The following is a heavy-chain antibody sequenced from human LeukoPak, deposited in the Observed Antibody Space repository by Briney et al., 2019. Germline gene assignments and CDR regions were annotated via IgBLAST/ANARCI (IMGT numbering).Heavy chain of an antibody. V-gene: IGHV4-59*08. CDR1: VGSISSYY. CDR2: IYYSGST. D-gene: IGHD6-19*01. CDR3: ARLAYSSGLFDY. J-gene: IGHJ4*02. Sequence: SETLSLTCTVSVGSISSYYWSWIRQPPGKGLEWIGYIYYSGSTNYNPSLKSRVTISVDTSKNQFSLKLSSVTAADTAVYYCARLAYSSGLFDYWGQGTLVTVSS.